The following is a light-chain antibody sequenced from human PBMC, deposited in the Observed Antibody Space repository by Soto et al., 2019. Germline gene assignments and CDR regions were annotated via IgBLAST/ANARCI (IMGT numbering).Light chain of an antibody. CDR2: WVS. CDR3: MQGTHWPPT. J-gene: IGKJ1*01. V-gene: IGKV2-30*01. CDR1: QSLAYSDGNTN. Sequence: DVVMTQSPLSLPVALGQPASISCRSSQSLAYSDGNTNLNWFLQRPGQSPRRLIYWVSYRDSGVPDRFSGSGSGTDFTLKISRVEAEDVGVYYCMQGTHWPPTFGQGTKVDIK.